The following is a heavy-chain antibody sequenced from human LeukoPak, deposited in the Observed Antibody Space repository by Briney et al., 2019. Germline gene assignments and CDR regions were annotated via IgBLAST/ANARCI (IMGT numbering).Heavy chain of an antibody. V-gene: IGHV3-21*01. CDR1: GFTFSSYS. J-gene: IGHJ5*02. Sequence: GGSLRLSCAASGFTFSSYSMNWVRQAPGKGLEWVSSISSSSSYIYYAVSVKGRFTISRDNAKNSLYLQMNSLRAEDSAVYYCARDHLWFGELTDISWFDPWGQGTLVTVSS. D-gene: IGHD3-10*01. CDR2: ISSSSSYI. CDR3: ARDHLWFGELTDISWFDP.